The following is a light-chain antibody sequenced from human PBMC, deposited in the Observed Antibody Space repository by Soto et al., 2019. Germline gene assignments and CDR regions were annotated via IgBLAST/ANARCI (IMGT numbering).Light chain of an antibody. CDR1: QRVSSSN. CDR3: QQYGSSPWT. V-gene: IGKV3-20*01. Sequence: EIVLTQSPGTLPLSPGERATLSCRAIQRVSSSNLAWYQQKPGQAPRLLIYGASSRATDIPDRFSGSGSGTDFTLTISRLEPEDFAVYYCQQYGSSPWTFGQGTKVEIK. J-gene: IGKJ1*01. CDR2: GAS.